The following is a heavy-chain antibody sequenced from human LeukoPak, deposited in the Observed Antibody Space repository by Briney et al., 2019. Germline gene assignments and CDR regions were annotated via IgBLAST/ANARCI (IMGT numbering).Heavy chain of an antibody. J-gene: IGHJ1*01. CDR3: ARGRVAAAGTGYFQH. CDR1: GYTFTSYG. CDR2: ISAYNGNT. V-gene: IGHV1-18*01. D-gene: IGHD6-13*01. Sequence: ASVKVSCKASGYTFTSYGISWVRQAPGLGHEWMGWISAYNGNTNYAQTLQGRVTMTTDTSTSTAYMELRSLRSDDTAVYYCARGRVAAAGTGYFQHWGQGTLVTVSS.